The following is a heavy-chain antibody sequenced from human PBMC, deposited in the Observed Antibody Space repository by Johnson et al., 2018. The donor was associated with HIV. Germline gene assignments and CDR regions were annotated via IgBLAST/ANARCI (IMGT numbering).Heavy chain of an antibody. CDR2: IRYDGSNK. Sequence: QVQLVESGGGLIQPGGSLRLSCAASGFTVSSNYMSWVRQAPGKGLEWVAFIRYDGSNKYSADSVKGRITISRDNSKNTLYLQMNSLRADDTAVYYCANGNPARDYVDDDAFDIWGQGTMVTVSS. D-gene: IGHD4-17*01. CDR3: ANGNPARDYVDDDAFDI. CDR1: GFTVSSNY. J-gene: IGHJ3*02. V-gene: IGHV3-30*02.